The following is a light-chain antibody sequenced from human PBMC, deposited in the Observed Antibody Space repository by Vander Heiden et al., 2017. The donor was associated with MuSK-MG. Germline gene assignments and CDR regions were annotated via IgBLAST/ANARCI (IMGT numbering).Light chain of an antibody. CDR2: ATS. V-gene: IGKV1-39*01. CDR3: QQSFSSYT. Sequence: DILMTQSPSSLSASVGDRVTITCRASESIRRYLNWYQYKPGKAPQLLIYATSSLQNGVTSRFSGSGSGTDFTLTITALRPEDFATYYCQQSFSSYTFGPGTKVQIK. J-gene: IGKJ2*01. CDR1: ESIRRY.